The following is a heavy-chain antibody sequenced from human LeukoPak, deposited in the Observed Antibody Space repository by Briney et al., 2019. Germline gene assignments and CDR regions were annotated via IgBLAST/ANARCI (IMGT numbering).Heavy chain of an antibody. D-gene: IGHD5-18*01. CDR1: GFTFSDYW. CDR3: ARDRGSSYGIDF. V-gene: IGHV3-7*04. J-gene: IGHJ4*02. Sequence: GGSLRLSCAASGFTFSDYWMSWVRQPPGKGLEWVANIQQDGSEKYYVASVKGRFTISRDNTKKSLFLQVSSLRGEDTAVYYCARDRGSSYGIDFWGQGTLVTVSS. CDR2: IQQDGSEK.